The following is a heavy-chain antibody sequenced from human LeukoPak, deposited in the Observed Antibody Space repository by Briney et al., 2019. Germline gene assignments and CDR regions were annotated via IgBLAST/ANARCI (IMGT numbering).Heavy chain of an antibody. J-gene: IGHJ6*03. V-gene: IGHV3-48*04. CDR2: ISSSSSTI. CDR1: GFAFSSCA. CDR3: ARDPCSSTSCRRYYYYYYMDV. D-gene: IGHD2-2*01. Sequence: GGSLRLSCAASGFAFSSCAMSWVRQAPGKGLEWVSYISSSSSTIYYADSVKGRFTISRDNAKNSLYLQMNSLRAEDTAVYYCARDPCSSTSCRRYYYYYYMDVWGKGTTVTVSS.